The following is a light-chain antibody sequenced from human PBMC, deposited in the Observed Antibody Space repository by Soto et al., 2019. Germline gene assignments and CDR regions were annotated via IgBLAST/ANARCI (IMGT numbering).Light chain of an antibody. CDR2: AAS. CDR1: QGIKSY. Sequence: DLQLTQSPSFLSASVGDRVTITCRASQGIKSYLAWYQQKPGKAPQLLIYAASPLQSGVTSRFSGSRAGTEFTRTSSSLQPEDVATYSCQQLNSSPLTFGGGTKVEIK. J-gene: IGKJ4*01. V-gene: IGKV1-9*01. CDR3: QQLNSSPLT.